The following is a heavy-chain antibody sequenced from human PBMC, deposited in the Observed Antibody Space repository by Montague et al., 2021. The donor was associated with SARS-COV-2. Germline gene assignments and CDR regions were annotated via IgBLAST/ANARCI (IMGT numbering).Heavy chain of an antibody. Sequence: SETLSLTCTVSGGSISSYYWSWIRQPPGKGLEWIGYIYYSGSTNYNPSLKSRVTISVDTSKNQFSLKPSSVTAADTAAYYCARDSRTDFDWLFPDSGSYYYYMDVWGKGTTVTVSS. V-gene: IGHV4-59*01. D-gene: IGHD3-9*01. J-gene: IGHJ6*03. CDR1: GGSISSYY. CDR2: IYYSGST. CDR3: ARDSRTDFDWLFPDSGSYYYYMDV.